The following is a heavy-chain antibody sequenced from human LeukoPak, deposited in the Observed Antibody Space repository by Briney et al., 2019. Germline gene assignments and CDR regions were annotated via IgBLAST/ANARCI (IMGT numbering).Heavy chain of an antibody. V-gene: IGHV4-39*01. CDR2: FFYSGRT. D-gene: IGHD6-13*01. CDR1: GGSISSRPYC. Sequence: SETLSLTCTVSGGSISSRPYCWGWIRQPPGKGLEWLESFFYSGRTNYKPSLKSRVTISVDTSKNQFSLKLSSVTAADTAVYYCARLVVSSWYHEVLLGRDYWGQGTLVTVSS. J-gene: IGHJ4*02. CDR3: ARLVVSSWYHEVLLGRDY.